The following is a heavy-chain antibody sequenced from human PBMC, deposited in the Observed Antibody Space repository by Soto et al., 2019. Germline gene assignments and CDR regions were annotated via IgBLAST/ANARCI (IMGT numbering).Heavy chain of an antibody. Sequence: PSETLSLTCTVSGGSISSGGYYWSWIRQHPGKGLEWIGYIYYSGSTYYNPSLKSRVTISVDTSKNQFSLKLSSVTAADKAVYYCARAPITMVRGTNFDYWGQGTLVTVSS. V-gene: IGHV4-31*03. CDR1: GGSISSGGYY. D-gene: IGHD3-10*01. CDR2: IYYSGST. J-gene: IGHJ4*02. CDR3: ARAPITMVRGTNFDY.